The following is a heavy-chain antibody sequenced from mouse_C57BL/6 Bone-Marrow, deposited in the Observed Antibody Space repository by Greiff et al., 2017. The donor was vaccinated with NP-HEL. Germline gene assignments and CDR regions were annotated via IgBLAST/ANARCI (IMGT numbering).Heavy chain of an antibody. D-gene: IGHD1-1*01. V-gene: IGHV3-1*01. Sequence: VQLKESGPGMVKPSQSLSLTCTVTGYSITSGYDWHWIRHFPGNKLEWMGYISYSGSTNYNPSLKSRISITHDTSKNHFFLKLNSVTTEDTATYYCARGDYGNPFDYWGQGTTLTVSS. J-gene: IGHJ2*01. CDR2: ISYSGST. CDR1: GYSITSGYD. CDR3: ARGDYGNPFDY.